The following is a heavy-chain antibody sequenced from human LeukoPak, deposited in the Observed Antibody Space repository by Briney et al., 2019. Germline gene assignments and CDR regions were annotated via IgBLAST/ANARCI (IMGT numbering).Heavy chain of an antibody. CDR1: GFTFSAYW. J-gene: IGHJ4*02. CDR2: IKPDGSEI. Sequence: PGGSLRLSCAASGFTFSAYWMDRVRQAPGKGLEWVANIKPDGSEIYYVDSVKGRFTISRDNAKNSLYLQMNSLRAEDAAVYYCTRSLDYWGQGTLVTVSS. V-gene: IGHV3-7*02. CDR3: TRSLDY. D-gene: IGHD2-15*01.